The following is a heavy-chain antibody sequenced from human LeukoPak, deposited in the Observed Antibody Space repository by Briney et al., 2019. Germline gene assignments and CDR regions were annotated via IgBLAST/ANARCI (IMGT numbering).Heavy chain of an antibody. CDR3: ARESTTIPCGDV. V-gene: IGHV3-74*01. CDR2: INSDGSST. D-gene: IGHD3-3*01. Sequence: PGGSLRLSCAASGFTFSSYWMHWVRQAPGKGLVWVSRINSDGSSTSYADSVKGRFTISRDNAKNTLYLQMNSLRAEDTAVYYCARESTTIPCGDVWGQGTTVTVSS. CDR1: GFTFSSYW. J-gene: IGHJ6*02.